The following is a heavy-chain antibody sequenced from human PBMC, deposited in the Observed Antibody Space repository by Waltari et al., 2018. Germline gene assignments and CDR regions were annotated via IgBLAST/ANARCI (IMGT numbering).Heavy chain of an antibody. CDR1: GGSISGNS. J-gene: IGHJ5*02. CDR2: IYSGGST. V-gene: IGHV4-4*07. D-gene: IGHD2-2*01. Sequence: QVQLQESGPGLVQPSETLSLTCIVSGGSISGNSWTWVRQPAGKGLEWIGRIYSGGSTAYNPSLKSRVARSIDTSKNPFSLKLTAVTVADTAVYYCARPMWRTSWKMGEFDPWGQGTLVTVSS. CDR3: ARPMWRTSWKMGEFDP.